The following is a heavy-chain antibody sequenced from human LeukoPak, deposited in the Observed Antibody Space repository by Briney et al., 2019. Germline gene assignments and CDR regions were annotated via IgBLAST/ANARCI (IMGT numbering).Heavy chain of an antibody. CDR1: GGSISSYY. V-gene: IGHV4-59*01. CDR2: IYYSGST. Sequence: SETLSLTCTVSGGSISSYYWNWIRQPPGKGLEWIGYIYYSGSTNYNPSLKSRVTISVDTSKNQCSLKLRSVTAADTAVYYCARGKSSSSWFFDYWGQGTLVTVSS. CDR3: ARGKSSSSWFFDY. J-gene: IGHJ4*02. D-gene: IGHD6-13*01.